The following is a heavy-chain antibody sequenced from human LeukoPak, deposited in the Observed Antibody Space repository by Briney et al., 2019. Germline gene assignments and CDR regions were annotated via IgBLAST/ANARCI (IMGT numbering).Heavy chain of an antibody. J-gene: IGHJ6*02. CDR3: AKAAWYYYDSSGYYPSSYYYGMDV. Sequence: AGGSLRLSCAASGFTFSTYAMSWVRQAPGKGLEWVSALTNSGGSGGVTYYADSVKGRFTISRDNSKNTLYLQMNSLRAEDTAVYYCAKAAWYYYDSSGYYPSSYYYGMDVWGQGTTVTVSS. CDR1: GFTFSTYA. V-gene: IGHV3-23*01. D-gene: IGHD3-22*01. CDR2: LTNSGGSGGVT.